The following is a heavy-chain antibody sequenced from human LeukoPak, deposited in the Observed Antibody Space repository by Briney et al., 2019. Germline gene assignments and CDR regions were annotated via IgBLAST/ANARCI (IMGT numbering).Heavy chain of an antibody. CDR3: ASGPKVGATGY. CDR2: INPSGGST. Sequence: ASVKVSCKASGYTFTSYYMHWVRQAPGQGLEWMGIINPSGGSTSYAQKFQGRVTMTRDMSTSTVYMELSSLRSEDTAVYYCASGPKVGATGYWGQGTLVTVSS. D-gene: IGHD1-26*01. V-gene: IGHV1-46*01. CDR1: GYTFTSYY. J-gene: IGHJ4*02.